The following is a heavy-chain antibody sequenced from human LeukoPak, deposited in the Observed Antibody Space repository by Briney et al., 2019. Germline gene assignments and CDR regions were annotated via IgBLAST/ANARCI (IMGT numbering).Heavy chain of an antibody. CDR1: GGSISSGGYY. D-gene: IGHD5-18*01. Sequence: PSETLSLTCTVSGGSISSGGYYWSWIRQHPGKGLEWIGYIYCSGSTYYNPSLKSRVTISVDTSKNQFSLKLSSVTAADTAVYYCARAPDTAGSNAFDIWGQGTMVTVSS. J-gene: IGHJ3*02. CDR3: ARAPDTAGSNAFDI. V-gene: IGHV4-31*03. CDR2: IYCSGST.